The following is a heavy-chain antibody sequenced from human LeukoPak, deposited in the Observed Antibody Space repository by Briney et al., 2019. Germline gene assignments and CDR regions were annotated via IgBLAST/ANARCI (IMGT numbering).Heavy chain of an antibody. D-gene: IGHD3-10*01. J-gene: IGHJ4*02. V-gene: IGHV3-30*18. CDR2: ISYDGSNK. Sequence: GGSLRLSCAASGFTFSSYGMHWVRQAPGKGLEWVAVISYDGSNKYYADSVKGRFTISRDNSKNTLYLQMNSLRAEDTAVYYCAKEWSGSGSLDYWGQGTLVTVSS. CDR3: AKEWSGSGSLDY. CDR1: GFTFSSYG.